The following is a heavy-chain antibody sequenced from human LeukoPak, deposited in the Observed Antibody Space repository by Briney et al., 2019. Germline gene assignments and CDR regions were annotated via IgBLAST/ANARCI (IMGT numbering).Heavy chain of an antibody. J-gene: IGHJ4*02. D-gene: IGHD6-13*01. Sequence: KVSCKASGYTFTSYGISWVRQAPGQGLEWMGWISAYNGNTNYAQKLQGRVTMTRNTSISTAYMELSSLRSEDTAVYYCATWGIAAAGTFVGYWGQGTLVTVSS. V-gene: IGHV1-18*01. CDR2: ISAYNGNT. CDR1: GYTFTSYG. CDR3: ATWGIAAAGTFVGY.